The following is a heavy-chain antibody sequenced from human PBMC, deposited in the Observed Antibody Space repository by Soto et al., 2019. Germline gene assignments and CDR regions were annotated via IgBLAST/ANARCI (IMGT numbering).Heavy chain of an antibody. CDR1: GGSISSYY. D-gene: IGHD6-19*01. Sequence: PSETLSLTCTVSGGSISSYYWSWIRQPPGKGLESIGYIYYSGSTNYNPSLKSRVTISVDTSKNQFSLKLSSVTAADTAVYYCAREGRIAVAEYYFDYWGQGTLVTVSS. CDR2: IYYSGST. J-gene: IGHJ4*02. V-gene: IGHV4-59*01. CDR3: AREGRIAVAEYYFDY.